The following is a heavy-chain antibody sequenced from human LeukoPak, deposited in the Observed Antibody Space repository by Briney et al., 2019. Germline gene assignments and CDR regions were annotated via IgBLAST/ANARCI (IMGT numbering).Heavy chain of an antibody. CDR2: IIPILGIA. J-gene: IGHJ4*02. CDR3: ARSFGIAYTGV. D-gene: IGHD2-2*02. V-gene: IGHV1-69*02. Sequence: ASVKVSCKASGGTFSSDTISWVRQAPGQGLAWMGRIIPILGIANYAQKFQGRVTITADKSTSTAYMELSSLRSEDTAVYYCARSFGIAYTGVWGQGTLVTVSS. CDR1: GGTFSSDT.